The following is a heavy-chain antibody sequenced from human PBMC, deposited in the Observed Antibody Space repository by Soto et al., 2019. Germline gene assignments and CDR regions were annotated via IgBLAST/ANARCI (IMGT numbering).Heavy chain of an antibody. D-gene: IGHD4-17*01. J-gene: IGHJ6*02. CDR3: ASGSMTTYYYYGMAV. V-gene: IGHV3-74*01. CDR2: ITCGGGSR. CDR1: GFTFSYYE. Sequence: GGSLRLSCVASGFTFSYYEMHWVRQAPGKGLVWVSGITCGGGSRGYADSVKGRFTISRDNAKNTLYLQMNSLRAEDTAVYYCASGSMTTYYYYGMAVWGQGTTVTVSS.